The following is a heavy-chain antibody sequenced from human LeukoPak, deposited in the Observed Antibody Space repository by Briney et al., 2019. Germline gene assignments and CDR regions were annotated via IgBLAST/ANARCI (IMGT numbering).Heavy chain of an antibody. CDR3: ARDQNPSGSGSPLADAFDV. V-gene: IGHV4-4*02. CDR1: GVSISANNW. Sequence: SETLSFTCAVSGVSISANNWWSWVRQPPRTWMEWIGSIFHSGSTNYNPSLKSRVPISEDKYNNQSSLNLTSVTAADTAVYYCARDQNPSGSGSPLADAFDVWGQGANVPVSS. CDR2: IFHSGST. D-gene: IGHD6-19*01. J-gene: IGHJ3*01.